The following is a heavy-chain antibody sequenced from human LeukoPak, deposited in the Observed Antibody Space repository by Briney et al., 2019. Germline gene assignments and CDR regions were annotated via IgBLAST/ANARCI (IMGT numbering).Heavy chain of an antibody. V-gene: IGHV3-15*01. CDR1: GFTFYNAW. Sequence: GGSLRLSCTASGFTFYNAWMSWVRQAPGKGLEWVGRIKSKADGGTTDYAAPVQGRFTISRDDSKKTLYLQMNSLKTEDTAVYYCTTLWYYYDSSDYWGQGTLVTVSS. CDR3: TTLWYYYDSSDY. D-gene: IGHD3-22*01. CDR2: IKSKADGGTT. J-gene: IGHJ4*02.